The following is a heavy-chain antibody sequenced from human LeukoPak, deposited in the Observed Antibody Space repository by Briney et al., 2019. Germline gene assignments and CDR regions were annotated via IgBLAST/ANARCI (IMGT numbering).Heavy chain of an antibody. Sequence: GESLKISCKASGYTFTSYGISWVRQAPGQGLEWMGWISAYNGNSNYAQKLQGRVTMTTDTSTSTAYMELRSLRSDDTAVYYCARDSLGYYYDSSGYLDYWGQGTLVTVSS. CDR1: GYTFTSYG. CDR2: ISAYNGNS. J-gene: IGHJ4*02. V-gene: IGHV1-18*01. D-gene: IGHD3-22*01. CDR3: ARDSLGYYYDSSGYLDY.